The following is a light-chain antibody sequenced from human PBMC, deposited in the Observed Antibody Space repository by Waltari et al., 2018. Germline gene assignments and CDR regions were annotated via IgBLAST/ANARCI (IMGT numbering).Light chain of an antibody. CDR1: KNDVATYDL. CDR3: CSYAGTWL. V-gene: IGLV2-23*01. CDR2: QGT. Sequence: QSALTQPASMSASPGQSITISCTATKNDVATYDLVSWYQQHPGNAPKLLIFQGTKRPSEVSSRFSGSKSADTASLTISGLQPEDEAYYYCCSYAGTWLFGGGTKLTVL. J-gene: IGLJ2*01.